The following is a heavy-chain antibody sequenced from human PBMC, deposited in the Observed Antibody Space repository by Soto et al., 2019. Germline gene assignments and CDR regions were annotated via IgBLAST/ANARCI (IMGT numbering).Heavy chain of an antibody. CDR3: AKCIAAAGTPYYYYMDV. Sequence: PGGSLRLSCAASGFTFSSYAMSWVRQAPGKGLEWVSAISCSGGSTYYADSVKGRFTISRDNSKNTLYLQMNSLRAEDTAVYYCAKCIAAAGTPYYYYMDVWGKGTTVTVSS. CDR2: ISCSGGST. J-gene: IGHJ6*03. CDR1: GFTFSSYA. D-gene: IGHD6-13*01. V-gene: IGHV3-23*01.